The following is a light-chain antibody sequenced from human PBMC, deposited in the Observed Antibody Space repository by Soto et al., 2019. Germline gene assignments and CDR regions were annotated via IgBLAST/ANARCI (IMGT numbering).Light chain of an antibody. CDR1: QSISTNS. Sequence: EIMLTXSPGTLSLSXXXXXTLSCRASQSISTNSLSWYQHKPGQAPRLLIYATSTRATGIPDRFSGSGSGTDFTLTISRLETEDCAVHYCQRNSFGQGTRLEFK. J-gene: IGKJ2*01. V-gene: IGKV3-20*01. CDR3: QRNS. CDR2: ATS.